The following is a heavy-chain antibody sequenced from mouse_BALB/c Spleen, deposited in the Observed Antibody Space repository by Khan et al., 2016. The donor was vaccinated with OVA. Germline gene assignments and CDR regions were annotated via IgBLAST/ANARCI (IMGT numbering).Heavy chain of an antibody. J-gene: IGHJ3*01. Sequence: QVQLQQSGAELAKPGASVKMSCKASGYTFTSYWMHWVKQRPGQGLEWIGYINPTTDYTEYNQIFKDKATLTADKSSSTAYMQLSSLTSEDSAVYYCVNHCSSSAWFTYWGKGTLVTVSA. V-gene: IGHV1-7*01. CDR2: INPTTDYT. D-gene: IGHD1-1*01. CDR3: VNHCSSSAWFTY. CDR1: GYTFTSYW.